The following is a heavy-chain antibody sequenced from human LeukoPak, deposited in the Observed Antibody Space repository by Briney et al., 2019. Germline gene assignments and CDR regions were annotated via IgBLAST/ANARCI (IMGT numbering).Heavy chain of an antibody. Sequence: GESLKISCKASGYTFTNYWIGWVRQMPGKGLEWMGIIYPVDSDTRYSPSFRGQVIISADKSIRTAYLQWTSLKASDTAMYYCARHTGEGSHFQHWGQGSLVTVSS. V-gene: IGHV5-51*01. CDR3: ARHTGEGSHFQH. CDR1: GYTFTNYW. CDR2: IYPVDSDT. J-gene: IGHJ1*01. D-gene: IGHD3-16*01.